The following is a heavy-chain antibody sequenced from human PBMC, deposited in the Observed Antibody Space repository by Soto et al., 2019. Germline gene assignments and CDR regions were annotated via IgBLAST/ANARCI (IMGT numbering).Heavy chain of an antibody. CDR2: INPSGGST. Sequence: ASVKVSCKASGYTFTSYYMHWVRQAPGQGLEWMGIINPSGGSTSYAQKFQGRVTMTRDTSKNQFALKLSSVTAAETAVYYCARHGITGSYYDAFDIWGQGTMVTVSS. D-gene: IGHD1-26*01. CDR3: ARHGITGSYYDAFDI. J-gene: IGHJ3*02. CDR1: GYTFTSYY. V-gene: IGHV1-46*01.